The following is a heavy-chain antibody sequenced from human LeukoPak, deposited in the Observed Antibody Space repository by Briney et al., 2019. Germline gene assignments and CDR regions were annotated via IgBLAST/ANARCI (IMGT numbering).Heavy chain of an antibody. J-gene: IGHJ3*02. CDR2: IYYSGST. D-gene: IGHD2-15*01. V-gene: IGHV4-59*01. CDR3: ARVGSNKTPPGAFDI. Sequence: SETLSLTCTVSGGSISSYYWSWIRQPPGKGLEWIGYIYYSGSTNYNPSLKSRVTISVDTSKNQFSLKLSSVTAADTAVYYCARVGSNKTPPGAFDIWGQGTMVTVSS. CDR1: GGSISSYY.